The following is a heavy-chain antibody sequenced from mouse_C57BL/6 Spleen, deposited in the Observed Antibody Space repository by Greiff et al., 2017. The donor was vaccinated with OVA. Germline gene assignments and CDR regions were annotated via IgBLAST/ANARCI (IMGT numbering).Heavy chain of an antibody. CDR2: INPGSGGT. Sequence: QVQLKESGAELVRPGTSVKVSCKASGYAFTNYLIEWVKQRPGQGLEWIGVINPGSGGTNYNEKFKGKATLTADKSSSTAYMQLSSLTSEDSAVYFCARWGDGYYHAMDYWGQGTSVTVSS. D-gene: IGHD2-3*01. CDR3: ARWGDGYYHAMDY. CDR1: GYAFTNYL. V-gene: IGHV1-54*01. J-gene: IGHJ4*01.